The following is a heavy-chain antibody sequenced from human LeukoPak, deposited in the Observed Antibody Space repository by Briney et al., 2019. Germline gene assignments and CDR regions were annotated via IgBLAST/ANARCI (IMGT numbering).Heavy chain of an antibody. D-gene: IGHD5-12*01. V-gene: IGHV3-21*01. CDR1: GFTFSSFS. CDR3: AREGRKLRFRYFDL. J-gene: IGHJ2*01. Sequence: GGTLRLSRAASGFTFSSFSMNWVRGAPGKGLEGGTDISSSSSYIYYADTLKGRFTLSRDNAKNALYLQMNSLRAEDMAVYYCAREGRKLRFRYFDLWGRGTLVTVSS. CDR2: ISSSSSYI.